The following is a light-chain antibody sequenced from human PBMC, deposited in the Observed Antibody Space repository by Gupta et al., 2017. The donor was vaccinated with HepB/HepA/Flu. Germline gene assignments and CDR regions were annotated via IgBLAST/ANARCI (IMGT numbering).Light chain of an antibody. Sequence: EIVMTQSPAALSVSAGDRVTLCCRASQSVSRTLAWYQHKPGQAPRLLIYDASTRASDVPTRFSGSGSRIEFTLTISSLQSDDSAVYYCQQYHFRPWTFGQGTKVEIK. CDR1: QSVSRT. J-gene: IGKJ1*01. V-gene: IGKV3-15*01. CDR3: QQYHFRPWT. CDR2: DAS.